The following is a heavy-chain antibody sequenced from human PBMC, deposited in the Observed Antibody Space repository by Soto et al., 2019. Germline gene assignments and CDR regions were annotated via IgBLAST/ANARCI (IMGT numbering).Heavy chain of an antibody. V-gene: IGHV1-46*01. CDR2: INPNGGST. Sequence: QVQLMQSGAEVKKPGASVRVSCKASGYTFTNYYVHWVRQAPGQGLEWMGFINPNGGSTTYAQKLQGRFTVTTDTSTRTVYMQLSSLRSEDTAVCYCARSAPYDYWGQGTLVTVSS. CDR3: ARSAPYDY. J-gene: IGHJ4*02. CDR1: GYTFTNYY.